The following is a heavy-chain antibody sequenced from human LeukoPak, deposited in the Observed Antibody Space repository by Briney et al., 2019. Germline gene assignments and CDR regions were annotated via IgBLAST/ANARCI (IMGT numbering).Heavy chain of an antibody. CDR3: AKIPSGVSSPKDAFDI. CDR1: GFTFSSNY. J-gene: IGHJ3*02. CDR2: IYRDGST. V-gene: IGHV3-66*01. Sequence: PGGSLRLSCAASGFTFSSNYMNWVRQAPGEGLEWVSVIYRDGSTYYADFVKGRFTISRDNSKNTLYLQMNSLRAEDTAVYYCAKIPSGVSSPKDAFDIWGQGTMVTVSS. D-gene: IGHD3-10*01.